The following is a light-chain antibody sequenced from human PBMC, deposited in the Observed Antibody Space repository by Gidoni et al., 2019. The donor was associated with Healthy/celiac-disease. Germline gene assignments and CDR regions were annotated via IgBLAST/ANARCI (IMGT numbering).Light chain of an antibody. CDR3: QQYNNWPLYT. J-gene: IGKJ2*01. Sequence: EIVMTQSPATLSVSPGARATLSCRASQSVSSNLPWYQQKPGQAPRLLIYGASTRATGIPARFSGSGSGTEFTLTISSLQSEDFAVYYCQQYNNWPLYTFGQGTKLEIK. V-gene: IGKV3-15*01. CDR2: GAS. CDR1: QSVSSN.